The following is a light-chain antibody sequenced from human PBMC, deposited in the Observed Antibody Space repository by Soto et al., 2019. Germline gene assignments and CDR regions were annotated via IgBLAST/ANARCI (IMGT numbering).Light chain of an antibody. CDR1: QSITNN. V-gene: IGKV1-39*01. J-gene: IGKJ2*01. CDR2: AAS. Sequence: DIQMTQSPSSLSASVGDRVTITCRASQSITNNLNWYQQIPGKAPKLLIYAASNLENGVPSSFSGSGSGTDFTLTISSLQPQDFATYYCQQTYSAPFSFGQGTNLEIK. CDR3: QQTYSAPFS.